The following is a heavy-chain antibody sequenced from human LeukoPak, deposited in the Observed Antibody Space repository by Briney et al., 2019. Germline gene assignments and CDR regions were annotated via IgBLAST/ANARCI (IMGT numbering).Heavy chain of an antibody. CDR1: GGSTSSSY. D-gene: IGHD4-23*01. CDR2: VYYTGTT. J-gene: IGHJ5*02. V-gene: IGHV4-59*01. Sequence: SETLSLTCTVSGGSTSSSYWSCIRPPPGKGLEWIGYVYYTGTTNYNTSLKSRVTISIDTSKNQFSLKLSSVTAADTAVYYCARFDDSGGNWLDPWGQGTLLTVSS. CDR3: ARFDDSGGNWLDP.